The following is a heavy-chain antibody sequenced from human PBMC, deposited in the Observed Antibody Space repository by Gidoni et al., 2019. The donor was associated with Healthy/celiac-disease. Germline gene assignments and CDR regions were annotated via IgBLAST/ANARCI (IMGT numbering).Heavy chain of an antibody. CDR2: ISSSSSYT. CDR1: GFTFSDYY. Sequence: QVQLVESGGGLVKPGGSLRLSCAASGFTFSDYYMSWIRQAPGKGLEWVSYISSSSSYTNYADSVKGRFTISRDNAKNSLYLQMNSLRAEDTAVYYCARDKQLWLGDYFDYWGQGTLVTVSS. V-gene: IGHV3-11*06. J-gene: IGHJ4*02. CDR3: ARDKQLWLGDYFDY. D-gene: IGHD5-18*01.